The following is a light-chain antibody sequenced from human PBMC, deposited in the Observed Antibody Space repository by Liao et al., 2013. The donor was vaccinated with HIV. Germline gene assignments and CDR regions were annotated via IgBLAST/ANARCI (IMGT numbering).Light chain of an antibody. CDR3: QAWDIGTGV. V-gene: IGLV3-21*01. J-gene: IGLJ1*01. CDR2: YDS. Sequence: SYVLTQPPSVSVAPGKAARITCGGDNIGSKSVHWYQQKPGQAPVLVIYYDSDRPSGIPERISGSNSGNTATLTISGAQAMDEADYYCQAWDIGTGVFGTGTKVTV. CDR1: NIGSKS.